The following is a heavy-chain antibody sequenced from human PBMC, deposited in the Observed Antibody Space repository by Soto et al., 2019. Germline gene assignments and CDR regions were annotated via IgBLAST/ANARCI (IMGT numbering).Heavy chain of an antibody. CDR2: TYYTGST. CDR3: AREVASVTIYYFDY. Sequence: TLSLTCTVSGGSISSGGYYWSWIRQYPGQGLEWIGYTYYTGSTYYNPSLKSRVTISVDTSKNQFSLKVNSVTAADTAVYYCAREVASVTIYYFDYWGQGALVTVSS. CDR1: GGSISSGGYY. D-gene: IGHD4-17*01. V-gene: IGHV4-31*03. J-gene: IGHJ4*02.